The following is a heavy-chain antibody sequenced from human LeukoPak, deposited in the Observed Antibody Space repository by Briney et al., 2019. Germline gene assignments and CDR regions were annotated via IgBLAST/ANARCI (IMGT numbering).Heavy chain of an antibody. J-gene: IGHJ4*02. D-gene: IGHD3-3*01. CDR2: ISFSGSTI. Sequence: PGGSLRLSCAASGFTFSDSFMSWIRQAPGKGLEWVSYISFSGSTIYYADSVKGRFTISRDNAKNSLFLQMNSLRAEDTAVYYCARERVKAFDFLGQGTLVTVSS. CDR3: ARERVKAFDF. V-gene: IGHV3-11*01. CDR1: GFTFSDSF.